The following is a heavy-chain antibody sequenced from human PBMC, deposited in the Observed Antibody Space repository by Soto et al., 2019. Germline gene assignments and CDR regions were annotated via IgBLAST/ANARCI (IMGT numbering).Heavy chain of an antibody. V-gene: IGHV4-34*01. CDR1: GFTFSSYA. J-gene: IGHJ6*03. Sequence: GSLRLSCAASGFTFSSYAMSWIRQPPGKGLEWIGEINHSGSTNYNPSLKSRVTISVDTSKNQFSLKLSSVTAADTAVYYCARDTYSSGWYGNYYYYMDVWGKGTTVTVSS. D-gene: IGHD6-19*01. CDR3: ARDTYSSGWYGNYYYYMDV. CDR2: INHSGST.